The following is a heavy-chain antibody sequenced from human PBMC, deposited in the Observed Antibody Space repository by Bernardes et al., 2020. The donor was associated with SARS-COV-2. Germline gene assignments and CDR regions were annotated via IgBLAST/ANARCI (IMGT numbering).Heavy chain of an antibody. Sequence: GGSLRLSCAASGFTFSTYWMHWVRQVPGKGLVWVSRIHPDGSITGYADSVKGRLTVSRDNAKNTLYLQMNSLRAEDTAVYYCTRDRTVTTLFDLWGRGTLVTVSS. CDR1: GFTFSTYW. J-gene: IGHJ2*01. CDR3: TRDRTVTTLFDL. CDR2: IHPDGSIT. V-gene: IGHV3-74*01. D-gene: IGHD4-4*01.